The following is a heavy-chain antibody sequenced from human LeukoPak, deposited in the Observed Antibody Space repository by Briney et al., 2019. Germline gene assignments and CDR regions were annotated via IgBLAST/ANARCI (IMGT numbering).Heavy chain of an antibody. D-gene: IGHD2-2*01. CDR3: ARGSSSAKDDAFDI. V-gene: IGHV4-39*07. J-gene: IGHJ3*02. CDR1: GGSISSSSYC. Sequence: KPSETLSLTCTVSGGSISSSSYCWGWIRQPPGKGLEWIGSIYYSGSTYYNPSLKSRVTISVDTSKNQFSLKLSSVTAADTAVYYSARGSSSAKDDAFDIWGQGTMVTVSS. CDR2: IYYSGST.